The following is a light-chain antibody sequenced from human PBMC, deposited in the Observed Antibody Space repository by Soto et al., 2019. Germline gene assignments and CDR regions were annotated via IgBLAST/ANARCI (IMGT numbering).Light chain of an antibody. J-gene: IGKJ5*01. CDR2: DAS. CDR3: QQYGTSEII. V-gene: IGKV3-20*01. CDR1: QTVRNNY. Sequence: IVLTQSPGTLVLSPWDRATLSCRASQTVRNNYLAWYQQKPGQAPRLLIYDASSRATGIPDRFSGSGSGTDFTLTISRLEPEDFAVYFCQQYGTSEIIFGQGTRLEIK.